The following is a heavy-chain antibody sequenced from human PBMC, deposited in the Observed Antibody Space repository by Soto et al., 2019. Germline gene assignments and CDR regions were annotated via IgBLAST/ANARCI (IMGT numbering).Heavy chain of an antibody. J-gene: IGHJ6*02. D-gene: IGHD3-3*01. Sequence: EQLVESGGGLIQPGGSLRLSCAASGFTVSSNYMSWVRQAPGKGLEWVSVIYSGGSTYYADSVKGRFTISRDNSKNTLYLQMNSLRAEDTAVYYCARSRITLFGVVIRRAYGMDVWGQGTTVTVSS. CDR2: IYSGGST. CDR3: ARSRITLFGVVIRRAYGMDV. V-gene: IGHV3-53*01. CDR1: GFTVSSNY.